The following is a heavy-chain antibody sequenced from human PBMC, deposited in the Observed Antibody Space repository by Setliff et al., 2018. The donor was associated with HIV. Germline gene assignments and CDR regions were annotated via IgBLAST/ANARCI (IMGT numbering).Heavy chain of an antibody. V-gene: IGHV4-39*07. Sequence: SETLSLTCTISGDSISSSSYSWGWIRQPPGKGLEWIGNIYYSGSTYYNPSLKSRVTISVDTSKNQFSLKLSSVTAADTAVYYCARGRNFWSDYYHYYYMDVWGKGTMVTVSS. CDR1: GDSISSSSYS. CDR3: ARGRNFWSDYYHYYYMDV. CDR2: IYYSGST. J-gene: IGHJ6*03. D-gene: IGHD3-3*01.